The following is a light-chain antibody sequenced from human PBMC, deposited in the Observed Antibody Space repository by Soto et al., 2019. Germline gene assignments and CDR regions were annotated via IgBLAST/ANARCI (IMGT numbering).Light chain of an antibody. J-gene: IGLJ3*02. CDR1: SSDVGGYDF. V-gene: IGLV2-14*01. Sequence: QSVLTQPASVSGSPGQSITISCTGTSSDVGGYDFVSWYQQRPGKAPKLIIYDVSNRPSGVSNRFSGSKSGNTASLTISGLQAEDEADYYCTSYTRSDIGVFGGGTKATVL. CDR3: TSYTRSDIGV. CDR2: DVS.